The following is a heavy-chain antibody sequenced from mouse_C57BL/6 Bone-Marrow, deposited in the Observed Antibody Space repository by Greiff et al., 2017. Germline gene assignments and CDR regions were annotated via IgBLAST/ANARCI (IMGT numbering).Heavy chain of an antibody. D-gene: IGHD1-1*01. CDR2: IYPGSGTT. Sequence: QVQLQQSGAELVRPGASVKLSCKASGYTFTDYDINWVKQRPGQGLEWIARIYPGSGTTYYNEKFKGKATLTAEKSSSTAYMQLSSLTTEDSAVYYSARECSTRVVADLDYGGQGTTLTVSA. V-gene: IGHV1-76*01. CDR1: GYTFTDYD. CDR3: ARECSTRVVADLDY. J-gene: IGHJ2*01.